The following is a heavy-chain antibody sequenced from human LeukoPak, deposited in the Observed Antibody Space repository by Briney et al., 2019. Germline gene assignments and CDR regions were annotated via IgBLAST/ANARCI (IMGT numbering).Heavy chain of an antibody. CDR3: ARDYGDAFDV. J-gene: IGHJ3*01. CDR2: INSDGSST. Sequence: GGSLRLSCAASGFTFSNYWMHWVRQAPGKGLVWVSLINSDGSSTNYADSVKGRFTIYRDNAKNTLYLQMNRLRAEDTAVYYCARDYGDAFDVWGQGTMVTVSS. V-gene: IGHV3-74*01. D-gene: IGHD4-17*01. CDR1: GFTFSNYW.